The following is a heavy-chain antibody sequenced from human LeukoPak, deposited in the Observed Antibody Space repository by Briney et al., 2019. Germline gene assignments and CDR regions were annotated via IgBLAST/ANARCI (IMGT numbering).Heavy chain of an antibody. D-gene: IGHD3-22*01. CDR2: IYDSGST. V-gene: IGHV4-59*01. CDR3: ACLTTADAFDI. CDR1: GGSSSRFY. Sequence: SETLSLTCTVSGGSSSRFYWSWIRQPPGKGLEWIGYIYDSGSTNYNPSLKSRVTISVDTSKNQFSLKLSSVTAADTAVYYCACLTTADAFDIWGQGTMVTVSS. J-gene: IGHJ3*02.